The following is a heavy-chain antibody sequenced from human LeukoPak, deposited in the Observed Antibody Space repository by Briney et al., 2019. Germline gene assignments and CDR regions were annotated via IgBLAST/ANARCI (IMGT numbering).Heavy chain of an antibody. CDR1: GFTFSSYW. V-gene: IGHV3-7*01. D-gene: IGHD3-22*01. CDR2: IKQDGSEK. Sequence: GGSLRLSCAASGFTFSSYWMSWVRQAPGKGLEWVANIKQDGSEKYYVDSVKGRFTISRDNAKNSLYLQMNSLRAEDTAVYYCARDTEYDSTGYHHPLGVYWGQGTLVTVSS. J-gene: IGHJ4*02. CDR3: ARDTEYDSTGYHHPLGVY.